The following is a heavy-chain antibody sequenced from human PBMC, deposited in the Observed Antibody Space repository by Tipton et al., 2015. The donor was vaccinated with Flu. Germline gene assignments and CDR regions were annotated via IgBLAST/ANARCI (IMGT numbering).Heavy chain of an antibody. CDR3: ASLTGDDY. CDR2: ISSSGNTI. D-gene: IGHD7-27*01. CDR1: GFSFRSYE. J-gene: IGHJ4*02. Sequence: SLRLSCAASGFSFRSYEMNWVRQAPGKGLEWLSYISSSGNTISYADSVRSRFTISRDNAKTSLYLQLNSLRAEDTAVYFCASLTGDDYWGQGNLVTVSS. V-gene: IGHV3-48*03.